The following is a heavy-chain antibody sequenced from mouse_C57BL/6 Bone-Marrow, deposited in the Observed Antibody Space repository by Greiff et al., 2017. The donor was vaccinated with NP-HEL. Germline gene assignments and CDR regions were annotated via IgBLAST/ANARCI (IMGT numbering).Heavy chain of an antibody. CDR3: TVTTVPFAY. CDR1: GFNIKDDY. V-gene: IGHV14-4*01. D-gene: IGHD1-1*01. Sequence: EVQRVESGAELVRPGASVKLSCTASGFNIKDDYMHWVKQRPEQGLEWIGWIDPENGDTEYASKFQGKATITADTSSNTAYLQLSSLTSEDTAVYYCTVTTVPFAYWGQGTLVTVSA. CDR2: IDPENGDT. J-gene: IGHJ3*01.